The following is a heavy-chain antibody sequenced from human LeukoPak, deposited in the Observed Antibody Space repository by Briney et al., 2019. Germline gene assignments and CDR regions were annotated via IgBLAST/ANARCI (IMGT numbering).Heavy chain of an antibody. Sequence: PSETLSLTCTVSGGSISSGGYYWSWIRQPLGEGLEWIGYIYHSGSTYYNPSLKSRVTISVDRSKNQFSLKLSSVTAADTAVYYCARGIAAAGKIPYDYWGQGTLVTVSS. J-gene: IGHJ4*02. V-gene: IGHV4-30-2*01. CDR1: GGSISSGGYY. CDR2: IYHSGST. D-gene: IGHD6-13*01. CDR3: ARGIAAAGKIPYDY.